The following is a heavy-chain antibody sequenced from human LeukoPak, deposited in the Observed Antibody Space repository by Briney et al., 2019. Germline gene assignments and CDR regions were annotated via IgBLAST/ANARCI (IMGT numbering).Heavy chain of an antibody. Sequence: GGSVRLSCAASGFTFSSYAMSWVRQAPGKGLEWVSAISRSGGGTYYAGSVKGRFTISTDNSKNTLYLQMNSLRAEDTAVYYCAKGDYVDTVMLNWGQGTLVTLS. CDR1: GFTFSSYA. J-gene: IGHJ4*02. D-gene: IGHD5-18*01. CDR3: AKGDYVDTVMLN. V-gene: IGHV3-23*01. CDR2: ISRSGGGT.